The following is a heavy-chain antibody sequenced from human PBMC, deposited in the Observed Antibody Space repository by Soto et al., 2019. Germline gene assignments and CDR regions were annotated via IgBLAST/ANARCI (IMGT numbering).Heavy chain of an antibody. CDR3: ARVTLDYITYGWYFEV. CDR2: IGTGGDT. Sequence: EEQLVESGGGLVQPGGSLRLSCAASGLTFSRSDMHWVRQATGKGLEWVSAIGTGGDTYYSDSVKGRFTISRENAKNSLYLQMDSLPAEDTAVYYCARVTLDYITYGWYFEVWGRGTLVTVSS. J-gene: IGHJ2*01. V-gene: IGHV3-13*01. CDR1: GLTFSRSD. D-gene: IGHD4-4*01.